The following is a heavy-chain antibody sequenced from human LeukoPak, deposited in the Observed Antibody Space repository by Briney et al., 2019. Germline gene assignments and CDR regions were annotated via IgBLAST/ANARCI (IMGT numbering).Heavy chain of an antibody. Sequence: ASVKVSCKASGYTFTSYYMHWVRQAPGQGLEWMGIINPSGGSTSYAQKFQGRVTMTRDMSTSTVYMEQSSLRSEDTAVYYCARIEQYSSGWYESDYWGQGTLVTVSS. CDR2: INPSGGST. V-gene: IGHV1-46*01. D-gene: IGHD6-19*01. CDR3: ARIEQYSSGWYESDY. CDR1: GYTFTSYY. J-gene: IGHJ4*02.